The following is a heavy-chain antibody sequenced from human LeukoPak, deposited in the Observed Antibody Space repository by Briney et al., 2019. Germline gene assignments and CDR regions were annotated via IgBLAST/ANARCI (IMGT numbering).Heavy chain of an antibody. Sequence: ASVKASCKASGYTFFNNYIHWVRQAPGQGLEWMGIINPDGGSTSYAQKFQGRVTLTRDTSTSTVFMELSSLTSEDAAVYYCAREFRYSFDSSGYSLGLDHWGQGTLVTVSS. CDR2: INPDGGST. J-gene: IGHJ5*02. V-gene: IGHV1-46*01. CDR1: GYTFFNNY. D-gene: IGHD3-22*01. CDR3: AREFRYSFDSSGYSLGLDH.